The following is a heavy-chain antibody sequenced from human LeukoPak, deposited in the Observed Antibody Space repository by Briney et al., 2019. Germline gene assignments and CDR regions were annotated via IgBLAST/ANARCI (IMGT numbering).Heavy chain of an antibody. J-gene: IGHJ6*02. CDR2: IGTAGDT. Sequence: GGSLRLSCAASGFTFSSYDMHWVRQATGKGLEWVSAIGTAGDTYYPGSVKGRFTISRENAKHSLYLQMNSLRAGDTAVYYCARVAPTYGMDVWGQGTTVTVSS. CDR1: GFTFSSYD. V-gene: IGHV3-13*01. CDR3: ARVAPTYGMDV.